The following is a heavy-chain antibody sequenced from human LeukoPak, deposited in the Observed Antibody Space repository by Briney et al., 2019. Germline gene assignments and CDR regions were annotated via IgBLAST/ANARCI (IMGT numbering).Heavy chain of an antibody. V-gene: IGHV3-30-3*01. CDR2: ISYDGSGQ. J-gene: IGHJ4*02. CDR1: GFTFSSYA. CDR3: ARSGQRRCSGGTCYPYYFDY. Sequence: QPGRSLRLSCAASGFTFSSYAMHWVRQAPGKGLEWVALISYDGSGQYYTESVKGRFTISRDNAKDTLYLQMNSLRAEDTAVYYCARSGQRRCSGGTCYPYYFDYWGQGTLVTVSS. D-gene: IGHD2-15*01.